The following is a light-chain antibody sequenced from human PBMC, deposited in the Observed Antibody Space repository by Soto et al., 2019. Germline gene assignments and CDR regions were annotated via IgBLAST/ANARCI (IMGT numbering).Light chain of an antibody. V-gene: IGKV1-33*01. CDR1: QDINNY. CDR2: DAS. CDR3: QQYNNVPYT. J-gene: IGKJ2*01. Sequence: DIQMTQSPSSLSASVGDRVTITCQASQDINNYLNWYQQKPGKAPKLLIYDASNLETGVPSRFSGSGSGTDFTFTISRLQPEDIATYYCQQYNNVPYTFGQGTKLEIK.